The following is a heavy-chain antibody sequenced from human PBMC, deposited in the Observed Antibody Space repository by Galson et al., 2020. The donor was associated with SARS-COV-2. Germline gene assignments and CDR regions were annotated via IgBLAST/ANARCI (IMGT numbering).Heavy chain of an antibody. CDR1: GYTFTSYD. Sequence: ASVNVSCKASGYTFTSYDINWVRQATGQGLEWMGWMNPNSGNTGYAQKFQGRVTMTRNTSISTAYMELSSLRSEDTAVYYCARDVLRVTMIVVVTHSLDQYFQHWGQGTLVTVSS. D-gene: IGHD3-22*01. V-gene: IGHV1-8*01. CDR2: MNPNSGNT. CDR3: ARDVLRVTMIVVVTHSLDQYFQH. J-gene: IGHJ1*01.